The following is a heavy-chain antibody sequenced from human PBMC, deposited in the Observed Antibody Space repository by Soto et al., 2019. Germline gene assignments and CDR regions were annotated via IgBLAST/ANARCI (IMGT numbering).Heavy chain of an antibody. CDR2: ISSSSSYI. CDR3: AREWGIAVAPPFDY. J-gene: IGHJ4*02. D-gene: IGHD6-19*01. V-gene: IGHV3-21*01. Sequence: TGGSLRLSCAASGFTFSSYSMNWVRQAPGKGLEWVSSISSSSSYIYYADSVKGRFTISRDNAKNSLYLQMNSLRAEDTAVYYCAREWGIAVAPPFDYWGQGTLVTVSS. CDR1: GFTFSSYS.